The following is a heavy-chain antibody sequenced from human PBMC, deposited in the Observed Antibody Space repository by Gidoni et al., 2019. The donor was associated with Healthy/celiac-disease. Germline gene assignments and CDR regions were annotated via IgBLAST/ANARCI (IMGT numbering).Heavy chain of an antibody. J-gene: IGHJ4*02. Sequence: QVQLVESGGGVVQPGRSLRLSCAASGFTFSSYAMHWVRQAPGKGLEWVAVISYDGSNKYYADSVKGRFTISRDNSKNTLYLQMNSLRAEDTAVYYCAREQGDIVVVVAATTYYFDYWGQGTLVTVSS. D-gene: IGHD2-15*01. V-gene: IGHV3-30-3*01. CDR2: ISYDGSNK. CDR1: GFTFSSYA. CDR3: AREQGDIVVVVAATTYYFDY.